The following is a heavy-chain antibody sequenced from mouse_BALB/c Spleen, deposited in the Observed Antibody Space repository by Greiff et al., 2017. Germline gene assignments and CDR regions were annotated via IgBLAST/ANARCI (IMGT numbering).Heavy chain of an antibody. CDR1: GFAFSSYD. V-gene: IGHV5-12-1*01. D-gene: IGHD2-14*01. Sequence: EVKVEESGGGLVKPGGSLKLSCAASGFAFSSYDMSWVRQTPEKRLEWVAYISSGGGSTYYPDTVKGRFTISRDNAKNTLYLQMSSLKSEDTAMYYCASPYRYDAAWFAYWGQGTLVTVSA. J-gene: IGHJ3*01. CDR2: ISSGGGST. CDR3: ASPYRYDAAWFAY.